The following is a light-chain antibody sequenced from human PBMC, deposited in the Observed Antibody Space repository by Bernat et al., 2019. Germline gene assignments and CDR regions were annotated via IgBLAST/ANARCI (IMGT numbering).Light chain of an antibody. V-gene: IGKV1-5*01. Sequence: DIQMTQSPSTLSASVGDRVTITCRASQCMSSWLAWYQPKPGKAPKLLIYEASSLKSGVPSRLSGSGSGTEFTPDISSLQPDDFATYYCQQYKSYPWTFGQGTKVEIK. CDR1: QCMSSW. CDR2: EAS. CDR3: QQYKSYPWT. J-gene: IGKJ1*01.